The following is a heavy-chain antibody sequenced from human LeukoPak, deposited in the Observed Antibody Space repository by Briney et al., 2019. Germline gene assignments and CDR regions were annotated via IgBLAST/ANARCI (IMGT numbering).Heavy chain of an antibody. CDR1: GFTFSRYW. D-gene: IGHD5-18*01. J-gene: IGHJ5*02. Sequence: GGSLRLSCEASGFTFSRYWMYWVRQAPGKGLVWVARISSDGTIINYADSVKGRFTISRDNAKNSLYLQMNSLRAEDTAVYYCASKGYSYGLGNWFDPWGQGTLVTVSS. V-gene: IGHV3-74*01. CDR2: ISSDGTII. CDR3: ASKGYSYGLGNWFDP.